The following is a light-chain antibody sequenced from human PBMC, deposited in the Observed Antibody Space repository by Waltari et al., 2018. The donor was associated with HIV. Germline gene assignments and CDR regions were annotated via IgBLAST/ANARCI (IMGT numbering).Light chain of an antibody. Sequence: QSALTQPASVSGSPGQSITISCTGTSHDVGGYHSVSWYPLHPGKAPKLMIYAVSNRPSGVSNRFSGSKSDNTASLTISGLQAEDEADYYCSSYTSTSTVYVFGTGTEVTVL. CDR2: AVS. CDR3: SSYTSTSTVYV. CDR1: SHDVGGYHS. V-gene: IGLV2-14*03. J-gene: IGLJ1*01.